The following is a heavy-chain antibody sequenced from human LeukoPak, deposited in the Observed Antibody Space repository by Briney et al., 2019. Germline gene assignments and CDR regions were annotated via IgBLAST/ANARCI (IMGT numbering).Heavy chain of an antibody. J-gene: IGHJ4*02. CDR3: ARESYSSSWYLSRRLIPPDY. CDR1: GFTFSSYW. Sequence: GGSLRLSCAASGFTFSSYWMHWVRQAPGKGLVWVSRINSDGSSTSYADSVKGRFTISRDNAKNTLYLQMNSLRAEDTAVYYCARESYSSSWYLSRRLIPPDYGGQGPLVTVSS. V-gene: IGHV3-74*01. CDR2: INSDGSST. D-gene: IGHD6-13*01.